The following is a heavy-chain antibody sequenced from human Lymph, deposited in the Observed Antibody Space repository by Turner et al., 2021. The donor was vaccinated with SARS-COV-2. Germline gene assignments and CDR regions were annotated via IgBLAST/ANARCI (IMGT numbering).Heavy chain of an antibody. CDR1: GFSFSSYG. Sequence: QVPPVESGGGLVQPGRSLRILCSALGFSFSSYGMHWVRQAPGKGLEWVSYIRISGSYKYYADSVKGRFTISRDNSKNTLYLQMNSLRAEDTAVYYCARDYSSSSYLVSWFDPWGQGALVTVSS. D-gene: IGHD6-6*01. CDR2: IRISGSYK. CDR3: ARDYSSSSYLVSWFDP. V-gene: IGHV3-33*08. J-gene: IGHJ5*02.